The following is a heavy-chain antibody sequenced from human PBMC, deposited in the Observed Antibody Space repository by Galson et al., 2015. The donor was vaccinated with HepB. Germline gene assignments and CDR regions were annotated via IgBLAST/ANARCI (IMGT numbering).Heavy chain of an antibody. V-gene: IGHV3-53*01. CDR3: ARDRGYSYGYGYDAFDI. CDR2: IYSGGST. J-gene: IGHJ3*02. Sequence: SLRLSCAASGFTVSSNYMSWVRQAPGKGLEWVSVIYSGGSTYYADSVKGRFTISRDNSKNTLYHQMNSLRAEDTAVYYCARDRGYSYGYGYDAFDIWGQGTMVTVSS. D-gene: IGHD5-18*01. CDR1: GFTVSSNY.